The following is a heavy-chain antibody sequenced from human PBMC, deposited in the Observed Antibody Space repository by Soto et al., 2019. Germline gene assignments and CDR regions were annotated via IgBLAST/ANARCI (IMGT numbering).Heavy chain of an antibody. D-gene: IGHD2-2*01. CDR1: VFTFSSYA. Sequence: EVQLLESGGGLVQPGGSLRLSCAASVFTFSSYAMSWVRQAPGKGLEWVSAISGSGGSTYYAESVKSRFNISGDNSRNPLDLQMNSLRAEETAVYYCAKHTEYILVVPAANYYYYYMDVWGKGTTDTVSS. CDR3: AKHTEYILVVPAANYYYYYMDV. CDR2: ISGSGGST. V-gene: IGHV3-23*01. J-gene: IGHJ6*03.